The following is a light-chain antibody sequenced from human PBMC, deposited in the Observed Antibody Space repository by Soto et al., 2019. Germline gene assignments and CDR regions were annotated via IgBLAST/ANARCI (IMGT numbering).Light chain of an antibody. CDR1: SSNIGAGYD. CDR3: QSHDSSLSAYVV. J-gene: IGLJ2*01. V-gene: IGLV1-40*01. CDR2: SNT. Sequence: QAVVSQPPSVSGAPGQRVTISCTGSSSNIGAGYDVHWYQHLPGTAPKLLIYSNTNRPSGVPDRFSGSKSGTSASLAITGLQAEDEADYYCQSHDSSLSAYVVFGGGTKLTVL.